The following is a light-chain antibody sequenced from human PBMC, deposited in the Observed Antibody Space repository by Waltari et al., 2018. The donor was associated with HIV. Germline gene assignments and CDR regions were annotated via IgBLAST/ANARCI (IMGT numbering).Light chain of an antibody. CDR1: QSVSSSY. V-gene: IGKV3-20*01. Sequence: EIVLTQSPGTLSLSPGERATLSCRASQSVSSSYLAWYQQKPGQAPRRLIYGASSRATGIPDRFSGSGSGTDFTLTISRLEPEDFAVYYCQQFGSSPQGSRVTFGQGTKLEIK. CDR3: QQFGSSPQGSRVT. J-gene: IGKJ2*01. CDR2: GAS.